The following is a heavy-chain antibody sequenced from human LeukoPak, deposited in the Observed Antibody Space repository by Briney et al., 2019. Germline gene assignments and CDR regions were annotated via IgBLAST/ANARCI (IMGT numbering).Heavy chain of an antibody. CDR2: IHYSGST. Sequence: PSEALSLTCTVSGGSISSYYWSWIRQPPGKGLEWIGYIHYSGSTNYNPSLKSRVTISVDTSKNQFSLKLSSVTAADTAVYYCARRYSGYDSEWYFDLGGRGTLVTVSS. V-gene: IGHV4-59*01. J-gene: IGHJ2*01. CDR3: ARRYSGYDSEWYFDL. D-gene: IGHD5-12*01. CDR1: GGSISSYY.